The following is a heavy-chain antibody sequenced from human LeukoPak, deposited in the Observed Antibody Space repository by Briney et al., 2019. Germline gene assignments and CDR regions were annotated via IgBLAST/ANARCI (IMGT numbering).Heavy chain of an antibody. CDR3: ARAPGFGEFHFDY. V-gene: IGHV4-30-4*01. CDR1: GGSISSGDYY. J-gene: IGHJ4*02. D-gene: IGHD3-10*01. CDR2: IYYSGST. Sequence: SQTLSLTCTVSGGSISSGDYYWSWIRQPPGKGLEWIGYIYYSGSTYYNPSLKSRVTISIDTSKNQFSLKLSSVTAADTAVYYCARAPGFGEFHFDYWGQGTLVTVSS.